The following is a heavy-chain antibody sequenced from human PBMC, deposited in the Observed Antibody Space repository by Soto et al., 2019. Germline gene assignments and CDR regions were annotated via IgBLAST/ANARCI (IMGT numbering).Heavy chain of an antibody. CDR1: GDSITEVS. CDR2: YDPEKGRR. Sequence: VQSGAEVKKPGASVEVSCKLSGDSITEVSMHWVRQSPEKGLEWMGGYDPEKGRRISAQNFKGRLTMTEDTSTDTAYMKLISLETDDTAVYFCATGPPWHYLEFWGQGTLVTVSS. D-gene: IGHD5-12*01. CDR3: ATGPPWHYLEF. V-gene: IGHV1-24*01. J-gene: IGHJ4*02.